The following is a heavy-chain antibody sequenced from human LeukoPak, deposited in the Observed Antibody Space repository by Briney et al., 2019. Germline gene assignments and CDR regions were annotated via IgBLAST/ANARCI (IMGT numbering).Heavy chain of an antibody. CDR3: ATVLYSSSSPIDY. D-gene: IGHD6-6*01. CDR2: MNPNSGNT. Sequence: ASVKVSCKASGYTFTSYDISWVRQATGQGLEWMGWMNPNSGNTGYAQKFQGRVTMTRNTSISTAYMELSSLRPEDTAVYYCATVLYSSSSPIDYWGQGTLVTVSS. V-gene: IGHV1-8*01. CDR1: GYTFTSYD. J-gene: IGHJ4*02.